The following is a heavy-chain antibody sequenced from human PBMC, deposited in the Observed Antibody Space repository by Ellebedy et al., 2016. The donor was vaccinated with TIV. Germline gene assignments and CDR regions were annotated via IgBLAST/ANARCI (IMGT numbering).Heavy chain of an antibody. D-gene: IGHD3-16*01. CDR2: IYDSGST. CDR3: VRRLGARPPGD. Sequence: SETLSLTXTVSGASISGSTLYWGWVRQPPGKGLEWIGSIYDSGSTYYNPSLKSRATLSVDTSKNQFSLKLSSVIAADTAVYFCVRRLGARPPGDWGQGTLVTVSS. CDR1: GASISGSTLY. V-gene: IGHV4-39*01. J-gene: IGHJ4*02.